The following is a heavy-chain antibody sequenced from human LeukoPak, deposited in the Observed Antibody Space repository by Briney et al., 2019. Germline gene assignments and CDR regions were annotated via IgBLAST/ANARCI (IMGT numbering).Heavy chain of an antibody. CDR3: ARLTYSNNWYFRRGLDNWFDP. CDR1: GVSISSSYSY. CDR2: IYYTGNT. V-gene: IGHV4-39*07. Sequence: SETLSLTCTVSGVSISSSYSYWGWIRQPPGMGLEWIGSIYYTGNTYYNASLKSRVTISVDASKSQFSLRLSSVTAADTAVYYCARLTYSNNWYFRRGLDNWFDPWGQGTLVTVSS. J-gene: IGHJ5*02. D-gene: IGHD6-13*01.